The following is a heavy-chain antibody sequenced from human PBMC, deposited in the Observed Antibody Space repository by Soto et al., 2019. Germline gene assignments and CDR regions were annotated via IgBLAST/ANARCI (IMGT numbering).Heavy chain of an antibody. J-gene: IGHJ4*02. CDR2: ISGSGGST. Sequence: EVQLLESGGGLVQPGGSLRLSCAASGFTFSSYAMSWVRQAPGKGLEWVSAISGSGGSTYYADSVKGRFTISRDNSKNTLYLQMNSLRAEDTAVYYCAKVGDPHSSGWPGYYFDYWGQGTLVTVSS. CDR1: GFTFSSYA. D-gene: IGHD6-19*01. V-gene: IGHV3-23*01. CDR3: AKVGDPHSSGWPGYYFDY.